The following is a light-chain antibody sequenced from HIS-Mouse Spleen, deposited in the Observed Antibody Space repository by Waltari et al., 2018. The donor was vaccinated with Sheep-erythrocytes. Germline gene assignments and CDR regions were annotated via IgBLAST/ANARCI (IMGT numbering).Light chain of an antibody. CDR2: GNS. Sequence: QSVLTQPPSVSGAPGQRVTISCTGSSPNIGAGYDVHWYQQLPGTAPKPLHYGNSNPPSGVPDRFSGSKSGTSASLAITGLQAEDEADYYCQSYDSSLSAVVFGGGTKLTVL. V-gene: IGLV1-40*01. J-gene: IGLJ2*01. CDR1: SPNIGAGYD. CDR3: QSYDSSLSAVV.